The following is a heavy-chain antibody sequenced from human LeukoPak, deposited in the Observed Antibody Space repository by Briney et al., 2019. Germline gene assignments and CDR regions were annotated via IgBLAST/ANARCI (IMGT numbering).Heavy chain of an antibody. V-gene: IGHV3-23*01. D-gene: IGHD6-13*01. Sequence: GGSLRLSCAASGFTFSSYAMSWVRQAPGKGLEWVSGISGSGDNTYYADSVKGRFTIYRDNSKNTLYVQVNSLGTEDTAVYYCAKDLDSRSWYTNFDYWGQGNLVTVSS. CDR1: GFTFSSYA. CDR3: AKDLDSRSWYTNFDY. CDR2: ISGSGDNT. J-gene: IGHJ4*02.